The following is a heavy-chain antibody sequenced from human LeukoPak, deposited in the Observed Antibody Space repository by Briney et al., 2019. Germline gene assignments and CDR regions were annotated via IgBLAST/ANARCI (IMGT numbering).Heavy chain of an antibody. CDR2: IGSGDAQ. Sequence: GGSLRLSCAASGFAFRIHAMSWVRQAPGKGLEWVSSIGSGDAQHYADSVKGRFTVSRDDPQNTLYLQMNSLRAEDTAVYYCARDVLYCSGGSCYSHFDYWGQGTLVTVSS. D-gene: IGHD2-15*01. CDR1: GFAFRIHA. CDR3: ARDVLYCSGGSCYSHFDY. J-gene: IGHJ4*02. V-gene: IGHV3-23*01.